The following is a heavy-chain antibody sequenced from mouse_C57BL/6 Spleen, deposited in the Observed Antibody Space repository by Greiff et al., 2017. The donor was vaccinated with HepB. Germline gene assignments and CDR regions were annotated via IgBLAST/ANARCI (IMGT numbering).Heavy chain of an antibody. V-gene: IGHV1-55*01. D-gene: IGHD2-14*01. CDR1: GYTFTSYW. J-gene: IGHJ2*01. CDR3: ARGVLHY. CDR2: IYPGSGST. Sequence: QVQLQQPGAELVKPGASVTMSCTASGYTFTSYWITWVKQRPGQGLEWIGDIYPGSGSTNYNEKFKSKATLTVDTTSSTAYMQLSSLTSEDSAVYYCARGVLHYWGQGTTLTVSS.